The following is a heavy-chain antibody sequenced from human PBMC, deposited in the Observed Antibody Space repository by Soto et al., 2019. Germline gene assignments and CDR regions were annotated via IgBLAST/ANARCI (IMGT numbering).Heavy chain of an antibody. J-gene: IGHJ4*02. V-gene: IGHV3-33*01. Sequence: GGSLRLSCAGSGFTFRSYGMHWVRQAPGKGLEWVAVIWYDGSNKYYADSVKGRFTISRDNSKNTLYLQMNSLRAEDTAVYYCARERHQFTGDIVVVPAGNPIDYWGQGTLVTVSS. CDR2: IWYDGSNK. CDR3: ARERHQFTGDIVVVPAGNPIDY. CDR1: GFTFRSYG. D-gene: IGHD2-2*01.